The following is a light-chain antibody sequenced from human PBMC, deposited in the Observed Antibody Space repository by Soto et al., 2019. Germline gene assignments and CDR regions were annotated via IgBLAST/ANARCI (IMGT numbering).Light chain of an antibody. J-gene: IGKJ4*01. CDR1: QSVSSSS. CDR2: DTS. CDR3: QQYVSSPLT. Sequence: VLTQSPATLSLSPVEIATLSCRAGQSVSSSSLAWYQQKPGQAPRLLIYDTSSRATGIPDRFSGSGSGTDFTLTISRLEPEDFAVYYCQQYVSSPLTFGGGTKVDI. V-gene: IGKV3-20*01.